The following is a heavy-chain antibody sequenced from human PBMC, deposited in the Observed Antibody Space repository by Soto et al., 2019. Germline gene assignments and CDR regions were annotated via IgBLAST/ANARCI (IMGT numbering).Heavy chain of an antibody. Sequence: PSETLSLTCTVSCGSISSYYCSWIGRTPGKGLEWIGYTYYSWSTNYNPSLKSRVTISVDTSKNQFSLKLSSVTAADTAVYYRARAPRGNYGYPSYFDYWGQGTLVTVSS. V-gene: IGHV4-59*13. CDR2: TYYSWST. CDR1: CGSISSYY. CDR3: ARAPRGNYGYPSYFDY. J-gene: IGHJ4*02. D-gene: IGHD3-10*01.